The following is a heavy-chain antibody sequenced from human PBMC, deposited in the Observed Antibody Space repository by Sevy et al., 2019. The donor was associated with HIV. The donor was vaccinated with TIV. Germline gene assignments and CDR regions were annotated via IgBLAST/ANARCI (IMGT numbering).Heavy chain of an antibody. CDR3: WKGFPPYDYVWGSYRYTGGYYYYYYMDV. CDR2: ISGSGGST. CDR1: GFTFSSYA. D-gene: IGHD3-16*02. Sequence: GGSLRLSCAASGFTFSSYAMSWVRQAPGKGLEWVSAISGSGGSTYYADSVKGRFTISRDNSKNTLYLQMNSLRAEDTAVYYCWKGFPPYDYVWGSYRYTGGYYYYYYMDVWGKGTTVTVSS. V-gene: IGHV3-23*01. J-gene: IGHJ6*03.